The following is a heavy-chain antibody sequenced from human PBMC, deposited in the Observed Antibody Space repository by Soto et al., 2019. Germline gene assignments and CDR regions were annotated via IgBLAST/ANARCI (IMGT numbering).Heavy chain of an antibody. J-gene: IGHJ3*02. CDR2: IWYDGSNK. D-gene: IGHD2-2*01. CDR1: GFTFSSYG. CDR3: ARDLAAAPDDASDI. Sequence: GGSLILSCAASGFTFSSYGMHWVRQAPGKGLEWVAVIWYDGSNKYYADSVKGRFTISRDNSKNTLYLQMNSLRAEDTAVYYCARDLAAAPDDASDIWGQGTMVTVS. V-gene: IGHV3-33*01.